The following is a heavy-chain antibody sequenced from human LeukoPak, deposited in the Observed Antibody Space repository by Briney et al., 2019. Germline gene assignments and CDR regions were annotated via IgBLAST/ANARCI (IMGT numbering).Heavy chain of an antibody. CDR1: GGSISSSSYY. J-gene: IGHJ4*02. D-gene: IGHD5-24*01. V-gene: IGHV4-39*01. CDR2: IYYSGST. CDR3: ASSKRWLQLNYFDY. Sequence: SETLSLTCTVSGGSISSSSYYWGWIRQPPGKGLEWFGSIYYSGSTYYNPSLKSRVTISVDTSKNQFSLKLSSVTAADTAVYYCASSKRWLQLNYFDYWGQGTLVTVSS.